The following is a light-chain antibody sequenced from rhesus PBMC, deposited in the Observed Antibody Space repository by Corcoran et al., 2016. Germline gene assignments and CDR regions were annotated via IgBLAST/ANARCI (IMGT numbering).Light chain of an antibody. V-gene: IGKV1S12*01. J-gene: IGKJ3*01. Sequence: DIQMTQSPSALSASVGASVTISCRASQNIYSNLAWYQQQSGKAPKLLIYAAASLQTGIPSRFSGSGSGTDFTLTISSLQPEDAATYYCQHYYDNPFTFGPGTKLDIK. CDR1: QNIYSN. CDR2: AAA. CDR3: QHYYDNPFT.